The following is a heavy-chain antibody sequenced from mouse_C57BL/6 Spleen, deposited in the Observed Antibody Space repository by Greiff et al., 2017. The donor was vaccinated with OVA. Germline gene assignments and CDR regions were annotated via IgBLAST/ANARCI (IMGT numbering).Heavy chain of an antibody. J-gene: IGHJ2*01. CDR3: ASHYFDY. V-gene: IGHV1-82*01. CDR1: GYAFTSSW. CDR2: IYPGDGGT. Sequence: QVQLQQSGPELVKPGASVKISCKASGYAFTSSWMNWVKQRPGKGLEWIGRIYPGDGGTNYNGKFKGKATLTANKSSSTAYMQLRSLTSEDSAVYCCASHYFDYWGKGTTLTVSS.